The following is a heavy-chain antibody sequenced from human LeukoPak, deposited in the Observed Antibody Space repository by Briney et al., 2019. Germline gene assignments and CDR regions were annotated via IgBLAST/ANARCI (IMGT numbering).Heavy chain of an antibody. J-gene: IGHJ4*02. V-gene: IGHV1-2*02. Sequence: WASVKVSCKASGYTFTGYYMHWVRQAPGQGLEWMGWINPNSGGTNYAQKFQGRVTMTRDTSISTAYMELSRLRSDDTAVYYCARDREPSDYGGEALDYWGQGTLVTVSS. D-gene: IGHD4-23*01. CDR3: ARDREPSDYGGEALDY. CDR1: GYTFTGYY. CDR2: INPNSGGT.